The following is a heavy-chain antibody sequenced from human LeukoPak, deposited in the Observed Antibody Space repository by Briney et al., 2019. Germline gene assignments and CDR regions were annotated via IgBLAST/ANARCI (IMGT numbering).Heavy chain of an antibody. Sequence: PGGSLRLSCAASGFTFSDHYMDWVRQAPGKGLEWVGRIRKKANSYTTEYAASVKGRFTISRDNAKNSLYLQMNSLRAEDTAIYYGARDGGYGAPRWYFDLWGRGTLVTVSS. V-gene: IGHV3-72*01. D-gene: IGHD4-17*01. J-gene: IGHJ2*01. CDR2: IRKKANSYTT. CDR1: GFTFSDHY. CDR3: ARDGGYGAPRWYFDL.